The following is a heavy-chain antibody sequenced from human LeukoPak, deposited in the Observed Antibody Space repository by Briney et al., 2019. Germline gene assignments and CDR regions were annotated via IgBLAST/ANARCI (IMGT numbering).Heavy chain of an antibody. Sequence: GGSLRLSCAASGFTSSTYWMSWVRQAPGKGLEWVAVIKQDGTEKYYVDSVKGRFTISRDNAKNSLYLQMNSLTAEDTAVYYCARVITCGNTPRGREYDFWSGYYTCHYYYGMDVWGQGTTVTVSS. CDR1: GFTSSTYW. CDR3: ARVITCGNTPRGREYDFWSGYYTCHYYYGMDV. CDR2: IKQDGTEK. V-gene: IGHV3-7*03. J-gene: IGHJ6*02. D-gene: IGHD3-3*01.